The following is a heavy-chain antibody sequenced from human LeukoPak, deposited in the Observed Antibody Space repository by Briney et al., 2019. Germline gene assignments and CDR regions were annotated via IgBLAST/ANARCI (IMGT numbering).Heavy chain of an antibody. J-gene: IGHJ4*02. D-gene: IGHD4-23*01. CDR2: IASDGSST. CDR3: ARGRPHGNDY. Sequence: GGSLRLSCVASGFNFGGYGMHWVRQAPGKGLVWVSRIASDGSSTTYADSVKGRFSISRDNAKDTLYLQMNSLRVEDTAVYYCARGRPHGNDYWGQGTLVTVSS. V-gene: IGHV3-74*01. CDR1: GFNFGGYG.